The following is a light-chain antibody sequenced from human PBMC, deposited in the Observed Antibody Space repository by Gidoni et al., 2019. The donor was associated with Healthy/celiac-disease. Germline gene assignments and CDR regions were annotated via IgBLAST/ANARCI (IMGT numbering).Light chain of an antibody. V-gene: IGKV3-20*01. Sequence: EIVLTQSPGTLSLSPGERATLSCRASQSVSSSYLAWYQQKPGQAPRLLIYGASSRATGIPDRVRGSGSGTDFTLTISRLEPEDFAVYYCQQYGSSPKFGQGTKVEIK. CDR3: QQYGSSPK. J-gene: IGKJ1*01. CDR2: GAS. CDR1: QSVSSSY.